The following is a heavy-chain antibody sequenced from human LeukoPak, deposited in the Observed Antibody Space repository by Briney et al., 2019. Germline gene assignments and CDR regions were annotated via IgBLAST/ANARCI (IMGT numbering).Heavy chain of an antibody. CDR1: GFTFRTYS. V-gene: IGHV3-21*01. D-gene: IGHD6-19*01. J-gene: IGHJ4*02. CDR2: ISSSSTYI. Sequence: GGSLRLSCAASGFTFRTYSMTWVRRAPGKGLEWVSSISSSSTYIYYTDSVKGRFTISRDDAKNSLYLQMNSLRADDTAIYYCARDKSYSAVAGTSPLYWGQGTLVTVSS. CDR3: ARDKSYSAVAGTSPLY.